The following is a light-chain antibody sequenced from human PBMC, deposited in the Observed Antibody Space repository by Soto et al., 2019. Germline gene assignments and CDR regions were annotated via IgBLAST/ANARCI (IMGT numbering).Light chain of an antibody. CDR1: QSVSSSY. CDR3: QQYGSLPQT. J-gene: IGKJ1*01. Sequence: EVMLTQSPGTLSLSPGERATLSCRASQSVSSSYLAWYQQKPGQAPRLVIYGASSRATGIPDRFSGSGSGTDFTLTISRLEPEDFAVYYCQQYGSLPQTFGQGTKVDIK. V-gene: IGKV3-20*01. CDR2: GAS.